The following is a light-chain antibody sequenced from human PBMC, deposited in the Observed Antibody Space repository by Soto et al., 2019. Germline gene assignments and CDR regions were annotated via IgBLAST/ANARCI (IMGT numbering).Light chain of an antibody. Sequence: DIVMTQSPDSLAVSLGERATINCKSSQSVLYSANNKNYLAWYQQKPGQPPKLLIYWASTRESGVPDRFSGSGSGTDFTLTISSLQAEDVAVYYCQQYSGSLPRTFGQGTKVDIK. CDR3: QQYSGSLPRT. V-gene: IGKV4-1*01. J-gene: IGKJ1*01. CDR1: QSVLYSANNKNY. CDR2: WAS.